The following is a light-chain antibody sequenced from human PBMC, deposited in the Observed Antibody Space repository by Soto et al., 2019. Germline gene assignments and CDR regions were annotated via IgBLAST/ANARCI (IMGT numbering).Light chain of an antibody. CDR2: GAS. J-gene: IGKJ4*01. V-gene: IGKV1-39*01. Sequence: DIQMTQSPSSLSASVGDRVTITCRASQSISSYLNWYQQKPGKAPKLLIYGASSLQSGVPSRFSGSGSGTDFTLTISSLQPEDFATYYCQQGYSIPRTFGGGTKVEIK. CDR3: QQGYSIPRT. CDR1: QSISSY.